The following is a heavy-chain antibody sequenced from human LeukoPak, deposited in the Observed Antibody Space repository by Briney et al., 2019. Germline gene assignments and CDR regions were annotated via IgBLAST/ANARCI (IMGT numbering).Heavy chain of an antibody. J-gene: IGHJ4*02. V-gene: IGHV3-23*01. CDR2: IIGASDST. CDR1: GFTFGNHG. D-gene: IGHD4-17*01. Sequence: GGSLRLSCAASGFTFGNHGMNWVRQPPGKGLEWVSLIIGASDSTYYAESVKGRFTISRDRSKNTLYLQMNSLRAEDTAVYYCARGDYGDYGFYWGQGTLVTVSS. CDR3: ARGDYGDYGFY.